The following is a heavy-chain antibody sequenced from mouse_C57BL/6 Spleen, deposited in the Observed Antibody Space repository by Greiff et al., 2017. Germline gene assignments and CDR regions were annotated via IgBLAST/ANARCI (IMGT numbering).Heavy chain of an antibody. D-gene: IGHD1-1*01. CDR3: ARQLYGSSPYWYFDV. J-gene: IGHJ1*03. Sequence: EVKLVESGGGLVQPGGSLKLSCAASGFTFSDYYMYWVRQTPEKRLEWVAYISNGGGSTYYPDTVKGRFTISRDNAKNTPYLQMSRLKSEDTAMYYCARQLYGSSPYWYFDVWGTGTTVTVSS. CDR1: GFTFSDYY. CDR2: ISNGGGST. V-gene: IGHV5-12*01.